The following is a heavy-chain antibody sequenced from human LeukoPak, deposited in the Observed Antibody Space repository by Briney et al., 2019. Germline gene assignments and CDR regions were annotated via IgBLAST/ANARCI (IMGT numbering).Heavy chain of an antibody. CDR3: ARDRDSSGWYSDY. D-gene: IGHD6-19*01. Sequence: GGSLRLSCAASGFTFSSYWMQWVRQAPGKGLVWVSRIDGDGSSTNYADSVKGRFTISRDNAKNSLYLQMNSLRAEDTAVYYCARDRDSSGWYSDYWGQGTLVTVSS. V-gene: IGHV3-74*01. CDR2: IDGDGSST. CDR1: GFTFSSYW. J-gene: IGHJ4*02.